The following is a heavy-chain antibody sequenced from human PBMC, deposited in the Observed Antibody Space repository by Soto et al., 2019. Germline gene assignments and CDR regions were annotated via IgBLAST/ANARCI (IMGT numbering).Heavy chain of an antibody. J-gene: IGHJ6*02. V-gene: IGHV4-34*01. CDR3: ARENTMVRGATYGMDV. CDR2: INHSGST. CDR1: GGSFSGYY. D-gene: IGHD3-10*01. Sequence: SETLSLTCAVYGGSFSGYYWSWIRQPPGKGLEWIGEINHSGSTNYNPSLKSRVTISVDTSKNQFSLKLSSVTAADTAVYYCARENTMVRGATYGMDVWGQGTTVTVSS.